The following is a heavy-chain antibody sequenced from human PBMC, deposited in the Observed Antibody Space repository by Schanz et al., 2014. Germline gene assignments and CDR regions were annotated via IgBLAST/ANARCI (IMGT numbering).Heavy chain of an antibody. V-gene: IGHV3-7*02. D-gene: IGHD5-18*01. Sequence: VQLVESGGGLVQPGGSLRLSCTASGFTFSDYWMSWVRQAPGKGPEWVANIKHDGSVKDYVDSVEGRFTISRDNAKNSLYLQRNGLRAEDTAVYYCARVALPGYSSPRDAFDIWGQGTMDTVSS. CDR1: GFTFSDYW. J-gene: IGHJ3*02. CDR3: ARVALPGYSSPRDAFDI. CDR2: IKHDGSVK.